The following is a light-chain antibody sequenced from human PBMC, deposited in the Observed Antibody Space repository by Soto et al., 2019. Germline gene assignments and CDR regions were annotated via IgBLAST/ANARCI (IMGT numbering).Light chain of an antibody. CDR2: GAS. CDR1: QSLTSRY. CDR3: QQYGSSGT. V-gene: IGKV3-20*01. J-gene: IGKJ1*01. Sequence: EIVLTQSPGPLSLSPGERATLSCRASQSLTSRYLAWYRQKPGQAPRILIYGASNRATGIPDRFSGSGSGTDFTLTISRLEPEDFAVYYCQQYGSSGTFGQGTKVDIK.